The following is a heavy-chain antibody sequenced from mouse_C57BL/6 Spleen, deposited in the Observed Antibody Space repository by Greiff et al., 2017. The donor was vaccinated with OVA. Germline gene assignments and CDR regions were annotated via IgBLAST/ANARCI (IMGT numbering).Heavy chain of an antibody. CDR1: GYAFSSYW. D-gene: IGHD1-1*01. Sequence: QVQLQQSGAELVKPGASVKISCKASGYAFSSYWMNWVKQRPGKGLEWIGQIYPGDGDTNYNGKFKGKATLTADKSSSTAYMQLSSLTSEDSAVYFCARSGGSSPRYFDYWGQGTTLTVSS. J-gene: IGHJ2*01. CDR2: IYPGDGDT. V-gene: IGHV1-80*01. CDR3: ARSGGSSPRYFDY.